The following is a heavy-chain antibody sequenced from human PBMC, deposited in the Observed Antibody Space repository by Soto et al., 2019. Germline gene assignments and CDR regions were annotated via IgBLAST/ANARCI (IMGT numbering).Heavy chain of an antibody. CDR2: IYYSGST. J-gene: IGHJ4*02. CDR3: ARAPSLLRYFDWLSYFDY. D-gene: IGHD3-9*01. CDR1: GGSISSGGYY. V-gene: IGHV4-31*03. Sequence: SETLSLTCPVSGGSISSGGYYWSWIRQHPGKGLEWIGYIYYSGSTYYNPSLKSRVTISVDTSKNQFSLKLSSVTAADTAVYYCARAPSLLRYFDWLSYFDYWGQGTLVTVSS.